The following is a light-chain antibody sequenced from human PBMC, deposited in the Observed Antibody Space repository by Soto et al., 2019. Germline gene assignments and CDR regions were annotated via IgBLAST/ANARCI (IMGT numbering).Light chain of an antibody. V-gene: IGKV3-20*01. J-gene: IGKJ4*01. CDR3: QQYGSSPLT. CDR2: GAS. CDR1: QSVSSNS. Sequence: EIVLTQSPGTLSLSPGERATLSCRASQSVSSNSLAWYQQKPGQAPRLLIYGASSRATGIPDRFGGSGSGTDFILTISRLAPEDFAVYYCQQYGSSPLTFGGGTKVEIK.